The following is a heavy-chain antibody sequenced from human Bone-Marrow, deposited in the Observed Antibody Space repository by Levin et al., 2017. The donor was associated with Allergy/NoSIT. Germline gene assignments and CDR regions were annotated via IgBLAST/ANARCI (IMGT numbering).Heavy chain of an antibody. CDR1: GVSIDSTNFY. Sequence: SETLSLTCSVSGVSIDSTNFYWTWIRQYPVTGLEWIGYIYYTGNPYYNPSLKSRVTLSVDKSKRQFSLKLTSVTAADTAVYYCARGKYGAGAIDSWSPGSLVTVSS. CDR3: ARGKYGAGAIDS. CDR2: IYYTGNP. J-gene: IGHJ5*01. V-gene: IGHV4-31*03. D-gene: IGHD4-17*01.